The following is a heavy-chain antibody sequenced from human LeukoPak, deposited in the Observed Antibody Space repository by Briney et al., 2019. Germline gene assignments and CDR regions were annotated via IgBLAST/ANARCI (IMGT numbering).Heavy chain of an antibody. CDR2: IYSGGYT. CDR1: GLIVSSKY. V-gene: IGHV3-66*01. J-gene: IGHJ3*02. D-gene: IGHD2-15*01. Sequence: PGGSLRLSCAASGLIVSSKYMSWVRQAPGKGLEWVSVIYSGGYTYYADSVKGRFTISRDNSKSTLYLQMNSLRAEDTAVYYCAVLLLSAFDIWGQGTMVTVSS. CDR3: AVLLLSAFDI.